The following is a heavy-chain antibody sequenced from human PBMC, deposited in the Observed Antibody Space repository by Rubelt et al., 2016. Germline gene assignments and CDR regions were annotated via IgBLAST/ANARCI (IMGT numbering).Heavy chain of an antibody. J-gene: IGHJ4*02. CDR2: IKQDGSEK. D-gene: IGHD6-19*01. Sequence: EVQLVESGGDLVKPGGSLRLSCAVSGFNFRSYSMNWVRQAPGKGLEWVANIKQDGSEKHYVDSVKGRFTISRDNAKNSLFLEMNSLRPEDTAVYYCARDRIAVTGAYTYWGQGTLVTVTA. CDR3: ARDRIAVTGAYTY. V-gene: IGHV3-7*01. CDR1: GFNFRSYS.